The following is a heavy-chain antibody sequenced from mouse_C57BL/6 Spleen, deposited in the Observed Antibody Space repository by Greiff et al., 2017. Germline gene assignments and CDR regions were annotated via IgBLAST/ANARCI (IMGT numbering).Heavy chain of an antibody. V-gene: IGHV1-15*01. CDR2: IDPETGGT. Sequence: VKLQESGAELVRPGASVTLSCKASGYTFTDYEMHWVKQTPVHGLEWIGAIDPETGGTAYNQKFKGKAILTADKSSSTAYMELRSLTSEDSAVYYCTRKEDYYGSSTWFAYWGQGTLVTVSA. CDR1: GYTFTDYE. J-gene: IGHJ3*01. CDR3: TRKEDYYGSSTWFAY. D-gene: IGHD1-1*01.